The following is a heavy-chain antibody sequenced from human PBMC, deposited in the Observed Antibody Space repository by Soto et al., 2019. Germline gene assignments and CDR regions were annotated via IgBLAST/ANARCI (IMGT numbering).Heavy chain of an antibody. CDR2: IKRDGSEK. Sequence: EVQLVESGGGLVQPGGSLRLSCAASGFIFSTYWMNWVRQAPGKGLEWVANIKRDGSEKYYVDSLKGRFTISRDNAKNSLYFQMNSLRAEDTAVYYCAREWRTNYGDYGNFDYWGQGTLVTVSS. CDR1: GFIFSTYW. V-gene: IGHV3-7*03. J-gene: IGHJ4*02. D-gene: IGHD4-17*01. CDR3: AREWRTNYGDYGNFDY.